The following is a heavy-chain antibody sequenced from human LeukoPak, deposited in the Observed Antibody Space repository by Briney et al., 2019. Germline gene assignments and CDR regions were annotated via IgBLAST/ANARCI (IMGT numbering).Heavy chain of an antibody. V-gene: IGHV3-21*01. Sequence: RSGGSLRLSCAASGFTFSSYSMNWVRQAPGKGLEWVSSIGSSSSYIYYADSVKGRFTISRDNAKNSLYLQMNSLRAEDTAVYYCARDSGAERRSSWFDPWGQGTLVTVSS. J-gene: IGHJ5*02. CDR2: IGSSSSYI. CDR3: ARDSGAERRSSWFDP. CDR1: GFTFSSYS. D-gene: IGHD1-1*01.